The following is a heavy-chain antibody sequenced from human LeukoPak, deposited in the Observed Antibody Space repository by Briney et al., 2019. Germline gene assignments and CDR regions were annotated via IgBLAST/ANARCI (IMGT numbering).Heavy chain of an antibody. V-gene: IGHV3-7*01. CDR2: IKQDGTEK. Sequence: GGSLRLSCEASGFTISSDWMAWVRQAPGKGLEWVASIKQDGTEKKYVDSVKGRFTISRDNVKNSLYLQMNSLRAEDTAVYYCARDGTGFVIWGHGTMVTVSS. CDR3: ARDGTGFVI. CDR1: GFTISSDW. D-gene: IGHD3/OR15-3a*01. J-gene: IGHJ3*02.